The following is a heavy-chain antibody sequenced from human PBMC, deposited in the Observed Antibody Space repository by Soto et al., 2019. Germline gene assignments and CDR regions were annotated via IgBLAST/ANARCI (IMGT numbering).Heavy chain of an antibody. CDR2: IIPIFGTA. CDR1: GGTFSSYA. CDR3: ADVVVTAPDRGYFQH. Sequence: ASVKVSCKASGGTFSSYAISWVRQAPGQGLEWMGGIIPIFGTANYAQKFQGRVTITADESTSTAYMELSSLRSEDTAVYYCADVVVTAPDRGYFQHWGQGTLVTVSS. J-gene: IGHJ1*01. V-gene: IGHV1-69*13. D-gene: IGHD2-21*02.